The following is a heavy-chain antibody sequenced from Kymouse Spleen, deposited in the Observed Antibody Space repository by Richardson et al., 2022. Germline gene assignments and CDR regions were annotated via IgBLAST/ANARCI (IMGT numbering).Heavy chain of an antibody. CDR1: GFTFSSYG. V-gene: IGHV3-30*18. Sequence: QVQLVESGGGVVQPGRSLRLSCAASGFTFSSYGMHWVRQAPGKGLEWVAVISYDGSNKYYADSVKGRFTISRDNSKNTLYLQMNSLRAEDTAVYYCAKDSGSYDWFDPWGQGTLVTVSS. CDR2: ISYDGSNK. D-gene: IGHD1-26*01. J-gene: IGHJ5*02. CDR3: AKDSGSYDWFDP.